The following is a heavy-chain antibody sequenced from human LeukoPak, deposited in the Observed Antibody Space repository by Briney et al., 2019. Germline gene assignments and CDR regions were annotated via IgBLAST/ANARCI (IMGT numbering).Heavy chain of an antibody. CDR1: GFTFSSYA. J-gene: IGHJ4*02. CDR3: AGLPAYYYDTSGFYFDY. V-gene: IGHV3-23*01. D-gene: IGHD3-22*01. CDR2: ISGSGGRT. Sequence: PGGSLRLSCAASGFTFSSYAMSWVRQAPGKGLEWVSGISGSGGRTYYADSKKGRFTISRDNSKNTLYLQMNSLRAEDTAVYYCAGLPAYYYDTSGFYFDYWGQGTLVTVSS.